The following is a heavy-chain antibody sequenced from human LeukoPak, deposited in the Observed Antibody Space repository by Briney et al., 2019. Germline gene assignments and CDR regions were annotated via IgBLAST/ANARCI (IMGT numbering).Heavy chain of an antibody. J-gene: IGHJ5*02. CDR2: TYFRSKWET. CDR1: GDSDSSNIAA. V-gene: IGHV6-1*01. Sequence: SHTLSLTCAISGDSDSSNIAACNWSRQSPSRGLEWLGRTYFRSKWETDYADSVKGRINVDADTSNNQFSLHLKSVTPEDTAVYYCASGWALSWGQGTLVTVSS. CDR3: ASGWALS. D-gene: IGHD6-19*01.